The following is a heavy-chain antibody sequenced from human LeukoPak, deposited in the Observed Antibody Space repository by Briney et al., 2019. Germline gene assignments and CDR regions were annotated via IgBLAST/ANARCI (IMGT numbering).Heavy chain of an antibody. CDR2: ISGSSSYT. V-gene: IGHV3-11*05. J-gene: IGHJ4*02. Sequence: GGSLRLSCADSGFTFSDYYMSWIRQAPGKGLEWVSYISGSSSYTNYADSVKGRFTISRDNAKNSLYLQMDSLRAEDTAVYYCTRGGGYNSNDYWGQGALVTVSS. D-gene: IGHD5-24*01. CDR1: GFTFSDYY. CDR3: TRGGGYNSNDY.